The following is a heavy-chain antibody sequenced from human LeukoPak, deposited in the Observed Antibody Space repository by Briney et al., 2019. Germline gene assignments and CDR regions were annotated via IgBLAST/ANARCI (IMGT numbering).Heavy chain of an antibody. CDR1: GGSISSASYY. D-gene: IGHD3-10*01. CDR3: ARRGAQYYSGSGSYYTTANDY. CDR2: IYYSGST. V-gene: IGHV4-39*01. J-gene: IGHJ4*02. Sequence: SETLSLICTASGGSISSASYYWDWIRQPPGKGLEWIASIYYSGSTYHNPSLKSRAIISVDTSKNQFSLKLSSVTAADTAVYYCARRGAQYYSGSGSYYTTANDYWGQGTLVTVSS.